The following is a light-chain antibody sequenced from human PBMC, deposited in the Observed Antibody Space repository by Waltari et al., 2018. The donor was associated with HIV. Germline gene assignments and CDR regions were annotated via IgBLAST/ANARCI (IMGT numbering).Light chain of an antibody. CDR2: RNN. CDR1: SSNIGSNY. CDR3: ATWDDSLSGWM. J-gene: IGLJ3*02. Sequence: QSVLTQPPAASGTPGQSVTISCSGSSSNIGSNYVYWYQQLPGTAPKLLIYRNNQRPSGVPDRCSGSKSGTSASLAISGLRSEDEVDYYCATWDDSLSGWMFGGGTKVTVL. V-gene: IGLV1-47*01.